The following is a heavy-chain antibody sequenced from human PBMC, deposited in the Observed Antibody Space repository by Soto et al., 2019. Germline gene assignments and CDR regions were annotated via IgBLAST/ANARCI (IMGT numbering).Heavy chain of an antibody. V-gene: IGHV3-23*01. D-gene: IGHD2-8*01. CDR3: AKDKGCTTTPCHWNAFDI. CDR1: GFTFSSYA. J-gene: IGHJ3*02. Sequence: EVQLLESGGGLVQPGGSLRLSCAASGFTFSSYALSWVRQAPGKGLEWVSAISSSGAGTYYADSVKGRFTISRDNAKNTQFLQMNSLRAEDTAVYYCAKDKGCTTTPCHWNAFDIWGQGTMVTVSS. CDR2: ISSSGAGT.